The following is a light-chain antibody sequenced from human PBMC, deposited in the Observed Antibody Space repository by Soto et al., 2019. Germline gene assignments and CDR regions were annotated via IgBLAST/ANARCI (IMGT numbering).Light chain of an antibody. Sequence: EIVLTQSPGILSLSPGERASLSCGASQSISSSFLACYQQKPGQAPRLLIYGASSRATGIPDRFSGSGSGTDFTLTISGLEPADLGVYYCQQRSNWPITFGQGTRLEIK. CDR1: QSISSSF. V-gene: IGKV3D-20*02. CDR2: GAS. J-gene: IGKJ5*01. CDR3: QQRSNWPIT.